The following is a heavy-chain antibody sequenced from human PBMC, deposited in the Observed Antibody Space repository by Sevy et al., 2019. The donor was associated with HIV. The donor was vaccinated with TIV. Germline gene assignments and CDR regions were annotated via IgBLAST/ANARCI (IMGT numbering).Heavy chain of an antibody. V-gene: IGHV1-2*06. J-gene: IGHJ4*02. CDR1: GYTFTGYY. D-gene: IGHD5-18*01. Sequence: ASVKVSRKASGYTFTGYYMHWVRQAPGQGLEWMGRINPNSGGTNYAQKFQGRVTMTRDTSISTAYMELSRLRSDDTAVYYCARVAGDTAMAHYWGQGTLVTVSS. CDR3: ARVAGDTAMAHY. CDR2: INPNSGGT.